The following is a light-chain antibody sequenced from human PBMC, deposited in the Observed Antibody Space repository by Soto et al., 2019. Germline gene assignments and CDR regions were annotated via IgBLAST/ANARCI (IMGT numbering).Light chain of an antibody. J-gene: IGKJ1*01. CDR2: AAS. V-gene: IGKV1-39*01. CDR1: QSISSY. Sequence: DIQMTQSPSSLSASVGDRVTITCRASQSISSYLNWYQQKPGKAPKLLIYAASSLQSGVPSRFSGSGSGTDFTLNISSLQPEDFATYYCQQSYSTPRTFGQWTKVDIK. CDR3: QQSYSTPRT.